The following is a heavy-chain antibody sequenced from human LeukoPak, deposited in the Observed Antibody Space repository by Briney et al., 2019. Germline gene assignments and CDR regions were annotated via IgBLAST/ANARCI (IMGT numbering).Heavy chain of an antibody. J-gene: IGHJ4*02. CDR2: ISYDGGNK. V-gene: IGHV3-30*18. Sequence: GGSLRLSCAASGFTFSSYGMHWVRQAPGKGLEWVAVISYDGGNKYYADSVKGRFTISRDNSKNTLYPQMNSLRAEDTAVYYCAKEVWFGEFNFDYWGQGTLVTVSS. D-gene: IGHD3-10*01. CDR3: AKEVWFGEFNFDY. CDR1: GFTFSSYG.